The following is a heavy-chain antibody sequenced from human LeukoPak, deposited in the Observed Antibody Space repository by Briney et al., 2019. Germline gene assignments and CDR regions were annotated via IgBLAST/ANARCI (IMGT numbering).Heavy chain of an antibody. V-gene: IGHV3-66*01. D-gene: IGHD1/OR15-1a*01. CDR2: IYSGGST. J-gene: IGHJ6*02. Sequence: GGSLRLSCAASGFTVSSNYMSWVRQAPGKGLEWVSVIYSGGSTYYADSVKGRFTISRDNSKNTLYLQMNSLRAEDTAVYYCARNKLDSTLPYYYYYYGMDVWGQGTTVTVSS. CDR3: ARNKLDSTLPYYYYYYGMDV. CDR1: GFTVSSNY.